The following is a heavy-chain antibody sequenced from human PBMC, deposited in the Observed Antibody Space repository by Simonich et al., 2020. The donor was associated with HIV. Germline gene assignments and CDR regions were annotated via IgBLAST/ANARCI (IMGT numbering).Heavy chain of an antibody. CDR1: GGTFSSFA. Sequence: QVQLVQSGAEVKKPGSSVKVSCKASGGTFSSFAISWVRQAPGLGLEGGGGIIPILGTANYAQMFQGRVTITADESTSTAYMELSSLRSEDTGIYYCARKGGGRGVYYFDYWGQGTLVTVSS. CDR2: IIPILGTA. J-gene: IGHJ4*02. D-gene: IGHD3-10*01. V-gene: IGHV1-69*13. CDR3: ARKGGGRGVYYFDY.